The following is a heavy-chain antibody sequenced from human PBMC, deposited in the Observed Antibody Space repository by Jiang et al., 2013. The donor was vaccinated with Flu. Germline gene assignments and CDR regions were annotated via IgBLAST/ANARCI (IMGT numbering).Heavy chain of an antibody. CDR3: ARDRGTVTTFFYYYYG. J-gene: IGHJ6*01. CDR1: GGSISSGSYY. CDR2: IYTSGST. V-gene: IGHV4-61*02. Sequence: GSGLVKPSQTLSLTCTVSGGSISSGSYYWSWIRQPAGKGLEWIGRIYTSGSTNYNPSLKSRVTISVDTSKNQFSLKLSSVTAADTAVYYCARDRGTVTTFFYYYYG. D-gene: IGHD4-17*01.